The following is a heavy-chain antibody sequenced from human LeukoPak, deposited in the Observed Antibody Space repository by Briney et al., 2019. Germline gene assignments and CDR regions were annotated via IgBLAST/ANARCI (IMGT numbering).Heavy chain of an antibody. Sequence: GGSLRLSCEASGFTFSDPYMSWIRQAPGKGLECLSYISGSGTDINYADSVRGRFTISRDNAKNSLYLQMNSLRAEDTAVYYCAELGITMIGGVWGKGTTVTISS. V-gene: IGHV3-11*04. CDR2: ISGSGTDI. CDR3: AELGITMIGGV. J-gene: IGHJ6*04. D-gene: IGHD3-10*02. CDR1: GFTFSDPY.